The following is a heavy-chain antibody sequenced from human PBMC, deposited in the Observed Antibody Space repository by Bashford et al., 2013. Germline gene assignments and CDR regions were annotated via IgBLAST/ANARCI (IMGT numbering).Heavy chain of an antibody. V-gene: IGHV1-8*01. J-gene: IGHJ6*02. Sequence: ASVKVSCKASGYSFTSYYIHWVRQAPGQGLEWMGWMNPNSGNTGYAQKFQGRVTMTRNTSISTAYMELSSLRSEDTAVYYCARGPNRYSSSWSYYGMDVWGQGTTVTVSS. D-gene: IGHD6-13*01. CDR3: ARGPNRYSSSWSYYGMDV. CDR2: MNPNSGNT. CDR1: GYSFTSYY.